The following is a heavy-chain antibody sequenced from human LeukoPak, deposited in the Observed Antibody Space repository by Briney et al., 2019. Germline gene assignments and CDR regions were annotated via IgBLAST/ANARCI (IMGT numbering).Heavy chain of an antibody. CDR1: GGSISTYY. CDR2: IFHSGST. CDR3: ARDGAAAGSRRGFDI. D-gene: IGHD6-13*01. J-gene: IGHJ3*02. V-gene: IGHV4-59*01. Sequence: SETLSLTCTVSGGSISTYYWSWIRQPPGKRLEWIGYIFHSGSTNYNPSLRGRVTISVDTSKNQFSLKLSSVTAEDTAVYYCARDGAAAGSRRGFDIWGQGTMVTVSS.